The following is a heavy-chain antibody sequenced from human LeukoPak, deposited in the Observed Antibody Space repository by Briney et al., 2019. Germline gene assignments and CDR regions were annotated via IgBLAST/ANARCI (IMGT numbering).Heavy chain of an antibody. CDR1: GFTFSSYA. Sequence: RGSLRLSCAASGFTFSSYAMHWVRQAPGEGLEYVSAISSNGGSTYYANSVKGRFTISRDNSKNTLYLQMGSLRAEDMAVYYCARGYCSSTSCPPFDPWGQGTLVTVSS. CDR3: ARGYCSSTSCPPFDP. CDR2: ISSNGGST. J-gene: IGHJ5*02. D-gene: IGHD2-2*01. V-gene: IGHV3-64*01.